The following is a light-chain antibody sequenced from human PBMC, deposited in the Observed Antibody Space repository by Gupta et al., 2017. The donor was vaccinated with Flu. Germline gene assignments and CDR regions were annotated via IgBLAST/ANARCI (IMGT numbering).Light chain of an antibody. V-gene: IGKV4-1*01. J-gene: IGKJ2*01. CDR3: QQYYNTPMYT. CDR1: QSVLYSSNNKNY. CDR2: WAS. Sequence: DIVMTQSPDSLAVSLGERATVNCKSSQSVLYSSNNKNYLAWYQQKPGQPPRLLIYWASARESGVPDRFSGSGSGTDFTLTISSLQAEDVAIYYCQQYYNTPMYTFGQGTXLEIK.